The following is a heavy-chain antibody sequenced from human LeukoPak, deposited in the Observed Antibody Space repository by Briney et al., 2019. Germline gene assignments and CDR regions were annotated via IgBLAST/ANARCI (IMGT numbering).Heavy chain of an antibody. V-gene: IGHV5-51*01. J-gene: IGHJ4*02. D-gene: IGHD1-26*01. CDR1: GYSFSTNW. CDR2: IYPSN. CDR3: ARLSPGVGATAEY. Sequence: GESLKISCKGSGYSFSTNWIGWVRQMPGEGLEWMGIIYPSNPSFQGQVTISADRSISTTSLQWRSLKASDTATYYCARLSPGVGATAEYWGQGTLVTVSS.